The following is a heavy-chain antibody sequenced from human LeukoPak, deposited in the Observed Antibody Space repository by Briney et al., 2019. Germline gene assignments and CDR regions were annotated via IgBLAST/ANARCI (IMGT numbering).Heavy chain of an antibody. CDR3: ARIYYYYYYMDV. Sequence: SETLSLTCTVSGGSISSYYWSWIRQPPGKGLEWIGYIYYSGSTNYNPSLKSRVTISVDTSKNQFSLKLSSVTAADTAVYYCARIYYYYYYMDVWGNGTTVTVSS. CDR2: IYYSGST. J-gene: IGHJ6*03. CDR1: GGSISSYY. V-gene: IGHV4-59*01.